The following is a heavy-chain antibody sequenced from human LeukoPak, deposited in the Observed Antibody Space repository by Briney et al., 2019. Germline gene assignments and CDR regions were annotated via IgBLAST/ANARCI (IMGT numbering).Heavy chain of an antibody. CDR3: ARELKQWLVEEPYWFDP. D-gene: IGHD6-19*01. V-gene: IGHV4-59*01. CDR2: IYYSGST. J-gene: IGHJ5*02. CDR1: GGSISSYY. Sequence: PSETLSLTCTVSGGSISSYYWSWIRQPPGKGLEWIGYIYYSGSTNYNPSLKSRVTISVDTSKNQFSLKLSSVTAADTAVYYCARELKQWLVEEPYWFDPWGQGTLVTVSS.